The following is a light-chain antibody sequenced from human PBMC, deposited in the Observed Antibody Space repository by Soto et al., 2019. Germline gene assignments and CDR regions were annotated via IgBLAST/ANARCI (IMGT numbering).Light chain of an antibody. CDR2: DAS. V-gene: IGKV3-11*01. Sequence: EIVLTQSPATLSLSPGERYTLSCRASQSVSSYLAWYQQKPGQSPRLLIYDASNRATGIPARFSGSGSGTDFTLTISSLEPEDFAVYYCQQRSNWPTVGQGTRLEIK. CDR3: QQRSNWPT. CDR1: QSVSSY. J-gene: IGKJ5*01.